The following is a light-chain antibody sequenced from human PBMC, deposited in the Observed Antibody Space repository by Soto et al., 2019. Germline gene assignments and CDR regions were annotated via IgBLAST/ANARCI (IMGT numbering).Light chain of an antibody. Sequence: EIVLTQSPGTLSLSPGERATLSCRASQSVSSAYLAWYQHKPGQPPTLLIYAASSRVTGIPDRFRGSGAGTDLTLTISRLEPEDFAVYYCQQYGSSSTWTFGPGTKVEIK. CDR1: QSVSSAY. CDR2: AAS. J-gene: IGKJ1*01. V-gene: IGKV3-20*01. CDR3: QQYGSSSTWT.